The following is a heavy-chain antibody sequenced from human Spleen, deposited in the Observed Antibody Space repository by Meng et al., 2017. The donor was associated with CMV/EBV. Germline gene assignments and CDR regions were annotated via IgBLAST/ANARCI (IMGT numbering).Heavy chain of an antibody. CDR3: ARVRRGYGSQYYFDF. Sequence: ETLSLTCTVSGGSITSHYWSWIRQPPGKGLEWIGYIYHSGSTNYNPSLKSRVAISVDRSKNQFSLKVTSVTAADTAVYYCARVRRGYGSQYYFDFWGQGTLVTVSS. D-gene: IGHD5-12*01. CDR1: GGSITSHY. CDR2: IYHSGST. V-gene: IGHV4-59*11. J-gene: IGHJ4*02.